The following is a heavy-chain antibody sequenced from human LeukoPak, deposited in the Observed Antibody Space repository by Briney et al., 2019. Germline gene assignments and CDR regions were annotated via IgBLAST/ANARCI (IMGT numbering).Heavy chain of an antibody. CDR3: ARGTRFGYYDSSGEV. CDR2: IIPILGIA. V-gene: IGHV1-69*04. Sequence: SVKVSCKASGGTFSSYAISWVRQAPGQGLEWMGRIIPILGIANYARKFQGRVTITADKSTSTAYMELSSLRSEDTAVYYCARGTRFGYYDSSGEVWGQGTTVTVSS. CDR1: GGTFSSYA. D-gene: IGHD3-22*01. J-gene: IGHJ6*02.